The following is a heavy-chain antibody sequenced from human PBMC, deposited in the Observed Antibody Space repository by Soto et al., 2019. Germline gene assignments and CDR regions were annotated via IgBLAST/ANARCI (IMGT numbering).Heavy chain of an antibody. V-gene: IGHV1-18*01. D-gene: IGHD6-13*01. J-gene: IGHJ1*01. CDR1: GYTFTSYG. CDR3: ARDKLVSLEYFQH. CDR2: ISGYNGNR. Sequence: QVQLLQSGAEVKKPGASVKVSCKASGYTFTSYGISWVRQAPGHGLEWVGWISGYNGNRIYAQKFQGRVTMTTDTSTNTAYMELTSLTSDDTAVYFCARDKLVSLEYFQHWGQGTLVSVSS.